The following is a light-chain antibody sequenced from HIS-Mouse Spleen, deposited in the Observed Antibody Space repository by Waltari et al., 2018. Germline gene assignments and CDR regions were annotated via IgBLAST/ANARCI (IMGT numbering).Light chain of an antibody. Sequence: QSALTQPRPVSGSPGQSSPIPCPGTSCHVGVYNYVSVYSQHPGKAPHLMIYDVSKRPSGVPDRFSGSKSGNTASLTISGLQAEDEADYYCCSYAGSYNWVFGGGTKLTVL. CDR3: CSYAGSYNWV. V-gene: IGLV2-11*01. CDR2: DVS. CDR1: SCHVGVYNY. J-gene: IGLJ3*02.